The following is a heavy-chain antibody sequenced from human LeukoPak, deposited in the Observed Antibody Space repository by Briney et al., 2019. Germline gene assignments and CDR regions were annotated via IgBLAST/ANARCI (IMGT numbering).Heavy chain of an antibody. CDR3: ARESDGDPAFAYYYYYMDV. CDR1: GFTFSSYG. CDR2: IRYDGSNK. Sequence: GGSLRLSCAASGFTFSSYGMHWVRQAPGKGLEWVAFIRYDGSNKYYADSVKGRFTISRDNSKNTLYLQMNSLRAEDTAVYYCARESDGDPAFAYYYYYMDVWGKGTTVTVSS. D-gene: IGHD3-10*01. V-gene: IGHV3-30*02. J-gene: IGHJ6*03.